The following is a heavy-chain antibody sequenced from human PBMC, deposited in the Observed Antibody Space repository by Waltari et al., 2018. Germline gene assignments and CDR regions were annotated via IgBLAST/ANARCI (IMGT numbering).Heavy chain of an antibody. J-gene: IGHJ4*02. Sequence: EVQLVESGGGLVHPGGTLSLSCAASGFTFGTSWMNWVRQAPGGGPEGVANIKPDGSGRSYVDFVRGRFTISRDNAKSSLYLQINSLTVEDTAIYYCARDRGWLQFDYWGQGALVIVSS. CDR3: ARDRGWLQFDY. CDR2: IKPDGSGR. CDR1: GFTFGTSW. V-gene: IGHV3-7*04. D-gene: IGHD5-12*01.